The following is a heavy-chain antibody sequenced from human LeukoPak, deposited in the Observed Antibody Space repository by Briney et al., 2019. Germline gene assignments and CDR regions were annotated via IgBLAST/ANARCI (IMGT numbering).Heavy chain of an antibody. V-gene: IGHV3-7*01. CDR3: ARNDDYGDYDPLDY. Sequence: GGSLRLSCAASGFTFSSYWMSWVRQAPGKGLEWVANIKQDGSEKYYVDPVKGRFTISRDNAKNSLYLQMNSLRAEDTAVYYCARNDDYGDYDPLDYWGQGTLVIVSS. J-gene: IGHJ4*02. CDR1: GFTFSSYW. CDR2: IKQDGSEK. D-gene: IGHD4-17*01.